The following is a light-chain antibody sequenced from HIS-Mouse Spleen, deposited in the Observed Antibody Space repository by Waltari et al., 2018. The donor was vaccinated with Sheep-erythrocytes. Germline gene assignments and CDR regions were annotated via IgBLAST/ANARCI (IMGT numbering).Light chain of an antibody. CDR3: CSYAGSSTPWV. CDR2: EGS. CDR1: SSDVGSYNL. Sequence: QSALNQPASVSGSPGQSITISCTGTSSDVGSYNLVSWYQQHPGQAPKLMIYEGSKRPSGVSNRFSGSKSGNTASLTISGLQAEDEADYYCCSYAGSSTPWVFGGGTKLTVL. V-gene: IGLV2-23*01. J-gene: IGLJ3*02.